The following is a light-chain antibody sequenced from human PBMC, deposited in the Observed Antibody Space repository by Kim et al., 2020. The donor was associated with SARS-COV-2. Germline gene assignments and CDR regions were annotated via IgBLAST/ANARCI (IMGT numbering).Light chain of an antibody. J-gene: IGKJ2*03. V-gene: IGKV3-15*01. Sequence: EIVMTQSPATLSVSPGEAATLSCRASQSVGSSLAWYQQRPGQAPRLLIYAASTRATGIPARFSGSGSGTDFTLTISSLQSEDFALYYCQQYYSWPPYSFGQGNRLEI. CDR1: QSVGSS. CDR2: AAS. CDR3: QQYYSWPPYS.